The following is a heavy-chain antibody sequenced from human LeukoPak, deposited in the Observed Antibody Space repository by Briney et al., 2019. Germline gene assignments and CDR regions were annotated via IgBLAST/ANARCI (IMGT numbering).Heavy chain of an antibody. D-gene: IGHD2/OR15-2a*01. Sequence: SQTLSLTCTVSGGSISSGSYYWSWIRQPAGKGLEWIGRIYTSGSTNYNPSLKSRVTISVDTSKYQFSLKLISVTAADTAVYYCARLDHFALYFDYWGQEPWSPSPQ. J-gene: IGHJ4*01. CDR1: GGSISSGSYY. CDR2: IYTSGST. V-gene: IGHV4-61*02. CDR3: ARLDHFALYFDY.